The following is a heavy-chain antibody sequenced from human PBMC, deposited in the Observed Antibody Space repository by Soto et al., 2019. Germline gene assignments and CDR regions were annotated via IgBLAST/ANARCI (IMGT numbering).Heavy chain of an antibody. V-gene: IGHV3-48*03. CDR2: ISSSGSTI. CDR1: GFTFSSYE. CDR3: ASSPDYFDY. J-gene: IGHJ4*02. Sequence: PGGSLRLSCAASGFTFSSYEMNWVRQAPGKGLEWVSYISSSGSTIYYAHSVKGRFTISRDSAKNSLYLQMNSLRAEDTAVYYCASSPDYFDYWGQGTLVTVSS.